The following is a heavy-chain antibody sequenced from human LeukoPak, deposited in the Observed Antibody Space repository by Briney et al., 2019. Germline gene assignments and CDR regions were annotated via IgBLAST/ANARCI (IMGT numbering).Heavy chain of an antibody. V-gene: IGHV3-9*01. CDR3: AKKSLYTRGIVVVTSRAKPLGFGAFDI. J-gene: IGHJ3*02. D-gene: IGHD2-21*02. CDR2: ISWNSGSI. CDR1: GFTFDDYA. Sequence: PGGSLRLSCAASGFTFDDYAMHWVRQAPGKGLEWVSGISWNSGSIGYADSVKGRFTISRDNAKSSLYLQMNSLRAEDTALYYCAKKSLYTRGIVVVTSRAKPLGFGAFDIWGQGTMVTVSS.